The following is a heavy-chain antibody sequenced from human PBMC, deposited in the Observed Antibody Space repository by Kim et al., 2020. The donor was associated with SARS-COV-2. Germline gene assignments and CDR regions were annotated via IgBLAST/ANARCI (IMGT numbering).Heavy chain of an antibody. V-gene: IGHV4-59*08. D-gene: IGHD3-22*01. CDR1: GGSISSYY. CDR3: ARHRYYDSTGYQYS. J-gene: IGHJ4*02. CDR2: IYHTGST. Sequence: SETLSLTFTVSGGSISSYYWSWIRQPPGKGPEWVGYIYHTGSTNYSPSLKSRVTISVDTSKRQFSLRLSSVTAADTAMYFCARHRYYDSTGYQYSWGQGT.